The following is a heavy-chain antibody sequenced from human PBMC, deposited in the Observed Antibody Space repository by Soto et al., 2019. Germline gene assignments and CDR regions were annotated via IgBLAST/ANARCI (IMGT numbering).Heavy chain of an antibody. V-gene: IGHV1-69*06. J-gene: IGHJ6*02. CDR3: ARGVGRTVRGVNLYYYYAMDV. CDR2: IIPIPGTA. D-gene: IGHD3-10*01. Sequence: QVQLVQSGAEVKTPGSSVKVSCKASGGSFTTYSISWVRQPPGQGLEWMGGIIPIPGTAKYAQKFQGRVTITADKYTATAYMDLSSLRFEDTAVYYCARGVGRTVRGVNLYYYYAMDVWGQGTPVTVPS. CDR1: GGSFTTYS.